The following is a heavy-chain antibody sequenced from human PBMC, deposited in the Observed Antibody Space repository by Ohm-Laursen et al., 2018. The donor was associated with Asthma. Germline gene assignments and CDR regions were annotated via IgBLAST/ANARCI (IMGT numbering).Heavy chain of an antibody. J-gene: IGHJ4*02. Sequence: SLRLSCAASGFTFSSYGMHWVRQAPGKGLEWVAVISYDGSNKYYADSVKGRFTISRDNSKNTLYLQMNSLRAEDTAVYYCAKTSRLWYYDSSGQFDYWGQGTLVTVSS. CDR1: GFTFSSYG. V-gene: IGHV3-30*18. CDR3: AKTSRLWYYDSSGQFDY. CDR2: ISYDGSNK. D-gene: IGHD3-22*01.